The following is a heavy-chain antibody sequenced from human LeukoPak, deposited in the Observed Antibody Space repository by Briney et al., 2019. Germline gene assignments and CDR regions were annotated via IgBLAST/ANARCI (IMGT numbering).Heavy chain of an antibody. J-gene: IGHJ4*02. CDR2: IYSSGTT. D-gene: IGHD5-12*01. CDR1: GGSISSYY. Sequence: SETLSLTCTVSGGSISSYYWSWIRQPAGKGLEWIGRIYSSGTTNYNPSLKSRVTMSVDTSKNQFSLNLSSVTAADTAVYYCARGEGNSGYDFLSWGQGTLVTVSS. CDR3: ARGEGNSGYDFLS. V-gene: IGHV4-4*07.